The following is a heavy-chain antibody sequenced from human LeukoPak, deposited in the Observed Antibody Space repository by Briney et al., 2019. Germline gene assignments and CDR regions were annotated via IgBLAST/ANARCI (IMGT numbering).Heavy chain of an antibody. V-gene: IGHV3-9*01. CDR3: ARRSGWFAFDI. CDR1: GFSFGDDA. D-gene: IGHD3-3*01. CDR2: ITWNSVAR. J-gene: IGHJ3*02. Sequence: QPGGSLRFSCAASGFSFGDDARHWVRQRRGRDLEWVSGITWNSVARAYADSVRGRFTISRDNAKNSLYLQMNSLRAEDTAFYYCARRSGWFAFDIWGQGTMVTVSS.